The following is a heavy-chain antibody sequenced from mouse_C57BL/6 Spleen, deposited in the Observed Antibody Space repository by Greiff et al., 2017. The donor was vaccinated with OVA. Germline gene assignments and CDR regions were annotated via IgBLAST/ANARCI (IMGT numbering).Heavy chain of an antibody. D-gene: IGHD1-1*01. CDR1: GFTFTSYA. Sequence: EVKLVESGAGLVKPGGSLKLSCAASGFTFTSYAMSWVRQIPEKSLGWVATICDGGSYTYYPDNVKGRVTISRDNAKNNLYLQMSHLKSEDTAMYYCARVPFITTVVAGSMDYWGQGTSVTVSS. CDR2: ICDGGSYT. J-gene: IGHJ4*01. CDR3: ARVPFITTVVAGSMDY. V-gene: IGHV5-4*03.